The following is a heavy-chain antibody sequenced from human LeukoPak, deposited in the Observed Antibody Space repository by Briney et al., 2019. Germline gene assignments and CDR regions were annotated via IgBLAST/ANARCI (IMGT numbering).Heavy chain of an antibody. Sequence: SETLSLTCTVSGGSIGSSSYYWGWIRQPPGKGLEWIVYIYYSGSTNYNPSLKSRVTISVDTSKNQFSLKLSSVTAADTAVYYCARDPSGYDGYDAFDIWGQGTMVTVSS. D-gene: IGHD5-12*01. J-gene: IGHJ3*02. CDR1: GGSIGSSSYY. CDR3: ARDPSGYDGYDAFDI. CDR2: IYYSGST. V-gene: IGHV4-61*01.